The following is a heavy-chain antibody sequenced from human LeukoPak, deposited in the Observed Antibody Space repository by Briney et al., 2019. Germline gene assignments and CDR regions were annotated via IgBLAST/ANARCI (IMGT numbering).Heavy chain of an antibody. V-gene: IGHV3-74*01. J-gene: IGHJ4*02. Sequence: GGSLRLSCAASGFTFSSPWMHWVRQAPGKGLVWVSRIRGDGSSTSYADSVQGRFTISRDNAKNTLYLQMNSLRAEDTAVHYCAVSDYFDYWGQGTLVTVSS. CDR1: GFTFSSPW. CDR3: AVSDYFDY. CDR2: IRGDGSST.